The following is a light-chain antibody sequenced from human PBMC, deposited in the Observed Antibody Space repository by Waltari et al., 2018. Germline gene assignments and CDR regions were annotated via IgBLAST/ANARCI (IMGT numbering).Light chain of an antibody. CDR3: SSYTTSSTVV. J-gene: IGLJ2*01. V-gene: IGLV2-14*01. CDR2: DVF. Sequence: QSALTQPASVSGSPGQSITVSCTGTSSVVGGYNYVSWYQQHPGKAPKIIIYDVFNRPSGVSNRFSGSKSGNTASLTISGLQAEDEAEYYCSSYTTSSTVVFGGGTKVTVL. CDR1: SSVVGGYNY.